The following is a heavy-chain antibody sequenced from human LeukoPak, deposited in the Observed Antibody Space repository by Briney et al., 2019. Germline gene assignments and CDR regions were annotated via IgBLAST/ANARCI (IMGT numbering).Heavy chain of an antibody. J-gene: IGHJ6*03. V-gene: IGHV4-59*01. D-gene: IGHD2-21*01. Sequence: SETLSLTCTVSGGTISSYYWSWLRQPPGKGLEGIGYIYYSGNNNYNPSLKSRVTISVDVSTNHFSLKLSSVTSADTAVYYCARVDPCGGDCYSDYYYYMDVWGKGTTVTVSS. CDR1: GGTISSYY. CDR2: IYYSGNN. CDR3: ARVDPCGGDCYSDYYYYMDV.